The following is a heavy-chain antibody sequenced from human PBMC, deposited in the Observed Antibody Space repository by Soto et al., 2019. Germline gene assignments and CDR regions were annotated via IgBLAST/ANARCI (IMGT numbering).Heavy chain of an antibody. CDR3: ARDRPLNLSTTGIFDY. V-gene: IGHV1-3*01. CDR2: INAGNGYT. J-gene: IGHJ4*02. Sequence: ASVKVSCKASGYSFTSHAIHWVRQAPGQRLEWMGWINAGNGYTKYSQKFQGRVTISRDTSASTAYMELSSLRSEDTAVYYCARDRPLNLSTTGIFDYWGQGTLVTVSS. CDR1: GYSFTSHA. D-gene: IGHD1-1*01.